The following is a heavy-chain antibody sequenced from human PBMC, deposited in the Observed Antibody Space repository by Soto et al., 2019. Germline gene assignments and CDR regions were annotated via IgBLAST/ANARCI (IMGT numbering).Heavy chain of an antibody. CDR1: GYTLTELS. D-gene: IGHD2-21*02. V-gene: IGHV1-24*01. J-gene: IGHJ6*02. CDR2: FDPEDGET. CDR3: ATVKVVTGPQYYYGMDV. Sequence: ASVKVSCKVSGYTLTELSMHWVRQAPGKGLEWMGGFDPEDGETIYAQKFQGRVTMTEDTSTDTAYMELSSLRSEDTAVYYCATVKVVTGPQYYYGMDVWGQGTTVTVSS.